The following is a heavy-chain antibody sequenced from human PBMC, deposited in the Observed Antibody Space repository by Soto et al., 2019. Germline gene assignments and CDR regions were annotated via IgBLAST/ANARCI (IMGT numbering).Heavy chain of an antibody. CDR2: INHSGST. CDR1: GGSFSGYY. V-gene: IGHV4-34*01. J-gene: IGHJ4*02. D-gene: IGHD6-13*01. Sequence: ETLSLTCAVYGGSFSGYYWSWIRQPPGKGLEWIGEINHSGSTNYNPSLKSRVTISVDTSKNQFSLKLSSVTAADTAVYYCARRGGAAGTFDYWGQGTLVTVSS. CDR3: ARRGGAAGTFDY.